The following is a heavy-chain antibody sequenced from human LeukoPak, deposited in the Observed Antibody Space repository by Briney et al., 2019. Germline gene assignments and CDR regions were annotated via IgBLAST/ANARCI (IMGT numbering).Heavy chain of an antibody. CDR2: ISAGDST. V-gene: IGHV3-23*01. CDR1: GFIFSSYA. D-gene: IGHD5-18*01. Sequence: GGSLRLSCAASGFIFSSYAMSWARQAPGKGLEWVLTISAGDSTYYPDSVKGRFIISRDNSKNTLYLQMNSLRAEDTAVYYCARQGYSYGYGEAFDIWGQGTMVTVSS. CDR3: ARQGYSYGYGEAFDI. J-gene: IGHJ3*02.